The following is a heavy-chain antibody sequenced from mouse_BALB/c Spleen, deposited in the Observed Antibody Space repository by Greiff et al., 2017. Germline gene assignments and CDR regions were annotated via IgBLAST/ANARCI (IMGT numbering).Heavy chain of an antibody. D-gene: IGHD1-1*01. CDR1: GYTFTDYA. CDR2: ISTYYGDA. V-gene: IGHV1S137*01. J-gene: IGHJ1*01. Sequence: QVQLQQSGAELVRPGVSVKISCKGSGYTFTDYAMHWVKQSHAKSLEWIGVISTYYGDASYNQKFKGKATMTVDKSSSTAYMELARLTSEDSAIYYCARWGYYGSSYDWYFDVWGAGTTVTVSS. CDR3: ARWGYYGSSYDWYFDV.